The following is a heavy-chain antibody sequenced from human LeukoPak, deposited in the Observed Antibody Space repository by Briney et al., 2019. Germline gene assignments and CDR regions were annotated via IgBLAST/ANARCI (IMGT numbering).Heavy chain of an antibody. D-gene: IGHD4-17*01. Sequence: PGRSLRLSCAASGFTFDDYAMHWVRQAPGKGLEWVSGISWNSGSIGYADSVKGRFTISRDNAKNSLYLQMNSLRAEDTALYYCAKDINDYGDYEAFDYWGQGTLVTVSS. J-gene: IGHJ4*02. CDR1: GFTFDDYA. CDR3: AKDINDYGDYEAFDY. V-gene: IGHV3-9*01. CDR2: ISWNSGSI.